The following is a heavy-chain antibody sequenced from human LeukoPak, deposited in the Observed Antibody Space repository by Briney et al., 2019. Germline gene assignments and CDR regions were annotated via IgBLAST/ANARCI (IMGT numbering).Heavy chain of an antibody. CDR3: ARDVVGYYDSSGYYLSAFDI. V-gene: IGHV3-21*01. Sequence: GGSLRLSCAASGFTFSSYSMNWVRQAPGKGLEWVSSISGSSSYIYNADSVKGRFTISRDNAKNSLYLQMNSLRAEDTAVYYCARDVVGYYDSSGYYLSAFDIWGQGTMVTVSS. J-gene: IGHJ3*02. CDR2: ISGSSSYI. D-gene: IGHD3-22*01. CDR1: GFTFSSYS.